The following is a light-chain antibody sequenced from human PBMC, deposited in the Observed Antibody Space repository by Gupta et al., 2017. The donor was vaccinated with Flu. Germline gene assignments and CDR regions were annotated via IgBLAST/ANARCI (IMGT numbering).Light chain of an antibody. V-gene: IGLV3-25*02. CDR3: QSADSSGTSPYV. Sequence: SYELTQPPSVSVSPGQTARITCSGDALPKQYAYWYQQKPGQAPVLVIYKDSERPSGIPERFSGSSSGTTGTLTISGVQAEDEADYYCQSADSSGTSPYVFGTGTKVTVL. CDR1: ALPKQY. J-gene: IGLJ1*01. CDR2: KDS.